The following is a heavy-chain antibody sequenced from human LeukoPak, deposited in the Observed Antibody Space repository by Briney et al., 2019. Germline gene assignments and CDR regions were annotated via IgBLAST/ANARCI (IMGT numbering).Heavy chain of an antibody. CDR1: GFTFSEYT. CDR2: ISTASSAL. J-gene: IGHJ4*02. Sequence: PGGSLRLSCAASGFTFSEYTMNWVRQAPGKGLEWLSYISTASSALDYADSVKGRFTISRDNAKNSLYLQMNSLRAEDTAVYYCAKASSGSSSLWGQGTLVTVSS. D-gene: IGHD2-2*01. V-gene: IGHV3-48*01. CDR3: AKASSGSSSL.